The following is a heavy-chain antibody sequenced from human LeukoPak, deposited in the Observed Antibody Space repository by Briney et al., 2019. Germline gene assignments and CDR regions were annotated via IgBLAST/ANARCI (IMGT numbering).Heavy chain of an antibody. CDR3: ASESIAAAGMPFNS. Sequence: PSETLSLTCTVSGGSISSYDWNWIRQPAGKGLEWIGRIYTSGSTNYNPSLKSRVTISLDKSEKQFSLKLSSVTAGDTAVYNSASESIAAAGMPFNSWGQGTLLTVSS. CDR2: IYTSGST. V-gene: IGHV4-4*07. J-gene: IGHJ4*02. CDR1: GGSISSYD. D-gene: IGHD6-13*01.